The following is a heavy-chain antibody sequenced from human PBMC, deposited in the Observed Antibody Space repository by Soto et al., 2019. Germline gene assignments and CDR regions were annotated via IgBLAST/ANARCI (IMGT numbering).Heavy chain of an antibody. Sequence: PGGSLRLSCAASGFTFDDYAMHWVRQAPGKGLEWVSGISWNSGSIGYADSVKGRFTISRDNAKNSLYLQMNSLRAEDTALYYCAKAVGSYGNFDYWGMGT. D-gene: IGHD5-18*01. V-gene: IGHV3-9*01. CDR2: ISWNSGSI. J-gene: IGHJ4*02. CDR1: GFTFDDYA. CDR3: AKAVGSYGNFDY.